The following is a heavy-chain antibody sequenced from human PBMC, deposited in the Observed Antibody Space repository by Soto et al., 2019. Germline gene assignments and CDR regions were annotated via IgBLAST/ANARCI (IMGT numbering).Heavy chain of an antibody. CDR1: GFTFSSYG. Sequence: GGSLRLSCAASGFTFSSYGMHWVRQAPGKGLEWVAVISYDGSNKYYADSVKGRFTISRDNSKNTLYLQMNSLRAEDTAVYYCAKATGLDYYYYMDVWGKGTTVTVSS. CDR3: AKATGLDYYYYMDV. V-gene: IGHV3-30*18. CDR2: ISYDGSNK. J-gene: IGHJ6*03.